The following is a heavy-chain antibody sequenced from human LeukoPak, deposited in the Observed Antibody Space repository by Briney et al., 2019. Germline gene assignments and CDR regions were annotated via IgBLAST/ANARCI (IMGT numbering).Heavy chain of an antibody. Sequence: ASVKVSCKTSEYTFTGYYMHWVRQAPGQGLEWMGWISPNSGGTNYAQKFQGRVTMTSDTSISTAYMELSRLRSDDTAVYYCARDVYGSGSYSRWFDPWGQGTLVTVSS. CDR1: EYTFTGYY. D-gene: IGHD3-10*01. CDR3: ARDVYGSGSYSRWFDP. V-gene: IGHV1-2*02. J-gene: IGHJ5*02. CDR2: ISPNSGGT.